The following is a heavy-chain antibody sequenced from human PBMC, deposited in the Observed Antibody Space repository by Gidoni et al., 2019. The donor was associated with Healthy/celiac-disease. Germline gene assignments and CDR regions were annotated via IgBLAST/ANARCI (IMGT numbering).Heavy chain of an antibody. CDR1: GFPFSSYG. V-gene: IGHV3-33*01. Sequence: QVQLVESGGAVVHPGRSRSLSCAASGFPFSSYGMPWVRQAPGKGLEWVAVIWYDGSNKYYADSVKGRFTISRDNSKNTLYLQMNSLRAEDTAVYYCAREYSSGWYNTYYFDYWGQGTLVTVSS. CDR2: IWYDGSNK. CDR3: AREYSSGWYNTYYFDY. D-gene: IGHD6-19*01. J-gene: IGHJ4*02.